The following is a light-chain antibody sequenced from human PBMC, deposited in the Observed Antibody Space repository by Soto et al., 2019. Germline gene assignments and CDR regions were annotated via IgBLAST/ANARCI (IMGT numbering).Light chain of an antibody. V-gene: IGKV3-15*01. J-gene: IGKJ5*01. CDR2: GAS. CDR1: QSVNNN. CDR3: HQYNNWPIT. Sequence: EIVMTQSPDTLSVSPVERAILSCMASQSVNNNLAWYQQRPGHAPRLLIYGASTRATVIPARFSGSGSGTEFILTISSLQSEDFAVYYCHQYNNWPITFGQGTRLEIK.